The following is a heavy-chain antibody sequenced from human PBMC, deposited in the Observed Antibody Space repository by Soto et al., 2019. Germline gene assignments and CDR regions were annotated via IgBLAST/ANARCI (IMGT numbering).Heavy chain of an antibody. CDR2: INWNGGST. CDR1: GFTFDDYG. V-gene: IGHV3-20*01. D-gene: IGHD3-9*01. CDR3: ARSGGYDILTGYLPFDY. J-gene: IGHJ4*02. Sequence: ESGGGVVRPGGSLRLSCAASGFTFDDYGMSWVRQAPGKGLEWVSGINWNGGSTGYADSVKGRFTISRDNAKNSLYLQMNSLRAEDTALYHCARSGGYDILTGYLPFDYWGQGTLVTVSS.